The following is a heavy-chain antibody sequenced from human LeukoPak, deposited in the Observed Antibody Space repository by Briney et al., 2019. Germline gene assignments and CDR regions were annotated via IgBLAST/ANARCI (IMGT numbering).Heavy chain of an antibody. J-gene: IGHJ4*02. Sequence: GGSLRLSCAASGFNFSNYWMSWVRQTPGKGLEWVANINRDGSEKYYVDSVEGQFTISRDNAKNSLFLQMNSLRVEDTAVYYCTRRRGYSYGRNNYYFDYWGQGTLVTVSS. CDR1: GFNFSNYW. V-gene: IGHV3-7*03. D-gene: IGHD5-18*01. CDR3: TRRRGYSYGRNNYYFDY. CDR2: INRDGSEK.